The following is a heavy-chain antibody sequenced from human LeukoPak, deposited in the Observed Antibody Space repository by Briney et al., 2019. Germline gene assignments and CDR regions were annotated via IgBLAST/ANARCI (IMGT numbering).Heavy chain of an antibody. CDR2: IYHSGST. CDR3: ASWGDTAMVQGFDY. CDR1: GGSISSSNW. Sequence: SETLSLTCAVSGGSISSSNWWSWVRQPPGKGLEWIGEIYHSGSTNYNPSLKSRVTISVDKSKNQFSLKLSSVTAADTAVYYCASWGDTAMVQGFDYWGQGTLVTVSS. V-gene: IGHV4-4*02. J-gene: IGHJ4*02. D-gene: IGHD5-18*01.